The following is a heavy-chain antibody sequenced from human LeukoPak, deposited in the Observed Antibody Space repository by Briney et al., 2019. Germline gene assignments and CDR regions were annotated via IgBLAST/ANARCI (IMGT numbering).Heavy chain of an antibody. CDR2: IYDSGNT. D-gene: IGHD6-19*01. J-gene: IGHJ4*02. V-gene: IGHV4-59*12. Sequence: SETLSLTCTVSGGSISGYYWNWIRQPPGKGLEWIGYIYDSGNTNYNPSLKSRVTLSVDTSKNQFSLKLSSVTAADTAVYYCGRDAAGVHFDYWGQGTLVTVSS. CDR1: GGSISGYY. CDR3: GRDAAGVHFDY.